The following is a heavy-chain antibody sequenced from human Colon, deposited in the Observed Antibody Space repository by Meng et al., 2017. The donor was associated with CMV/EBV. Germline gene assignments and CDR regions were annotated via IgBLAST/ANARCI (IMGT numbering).Heavy chain of an antibody. D-gene: IGHD2-15*01. CDR1: VFTFRDVW. CDR3: ATGDCSGGSCHAFDF. V-gene: IGHV3-15*01. CDR2: IKRKIDGETT. J-gene: IGHJ3*01. Sequence: EVQLVESGGGWVKPGGSLSLSCAAAVFTFRDVWMHWVRQAPGEGLEWVGRIKRKIDGETTEFAAPVKGRFSISRDDSINTLYLQMNSLKSEDTAVYYCATGDCSGGSCHAFDFWGQGTMVTVS.